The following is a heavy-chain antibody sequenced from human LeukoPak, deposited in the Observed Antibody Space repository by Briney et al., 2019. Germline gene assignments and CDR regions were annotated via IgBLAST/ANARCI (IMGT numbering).Heavy chain of an antibody. V-gene: IGHV1-2*04. CDR2: INPNSGGT. J-gene: IGHJ6*02. CDR1: GYTFTGYY. Sequence: ASVKVSCKASGYTFTGYYMHWVRQAPGQGLEWMGWINPNSGGTNYAQKFQGWVTMTRDTSISTAYMELSRLRSDDTAVYYCARERMELWFGEADYYGMDVWGQGITVTVSS. D-gene: IGHD3-10*01. CDR3: ARERMELWFGEADYYGMDV.